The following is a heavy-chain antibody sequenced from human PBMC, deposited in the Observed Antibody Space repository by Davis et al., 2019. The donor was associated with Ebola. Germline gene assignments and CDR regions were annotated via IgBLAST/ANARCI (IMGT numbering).Heavy chain of an antibody. CDR2: INHSGST. Sequence: PSETLSLTCAVYGGSFSGYYWSWIRQPPGKGLEWIGEINHSGSTNYNPSLESRVTISVDTSKNQFSLRLRSVTAADTAVYYCARGLRDGYPLDVFDIWGRGTMVAVSS. CDR1: GGSFSGYY. J-gene: IGHJ3*02. D-gene: IGHD5-24*01. CDR3: ARGLRDGYPLDVFDI. V-gene: IGHV4-34*01.